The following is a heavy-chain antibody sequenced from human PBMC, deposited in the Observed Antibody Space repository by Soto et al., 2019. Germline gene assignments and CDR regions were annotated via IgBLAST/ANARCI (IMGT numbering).Heavy chain of an antibody. D-gene: IGHD6-6*01. Sequence: PSETLSLTCTVSGCSTSSGGYYWSWIRQHPGKGLEWIGNIYYSESTYYNPSLKRRVTISVDTSKNQFSLKLSSVTAADTAVYYCARSGSSSSRFWFDPWGQGTLVTVSS. V-gene: IGHV4-31*03. J-gene: IGHJ5*02. CDR1: GCSTSSGGYY. CDR3: ARSGSSSSRFWFDP. CDR2: IYYSEST.